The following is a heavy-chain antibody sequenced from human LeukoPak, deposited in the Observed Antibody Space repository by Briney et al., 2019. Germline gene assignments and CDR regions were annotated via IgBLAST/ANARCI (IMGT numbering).Heavy chain of an antibody. Sequence: GGSLRLSCAASGFTFSSYWMHWVRQAPGKGLVWVSRINNDGSSTSYADSVKGRFTISRDNAKNTLYLQMSSLRAEDTAVYYCVSSYCSGGSCYSASGYWGQGTLATVSS. CDR2: INNDGSST. D-gene: IGHD2-15*01. CDR3: VSSYCSGGSCYSASGY. CDR1: GFTFSSYW. J-gene: IGHJ4*02. V-gene: IGHV3-74*01.